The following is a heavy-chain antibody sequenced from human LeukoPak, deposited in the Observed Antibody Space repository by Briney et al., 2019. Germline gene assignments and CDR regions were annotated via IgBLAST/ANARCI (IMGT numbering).Heavy chain of an antibody. Sequence: GGSLRLSCAASEFTVSSNYMSWVRQAPGKGLEWVSVIYSAGSTYYADSVKGRFTISRDNSKNTLYLQMNSLRAEDTAVYYCARAATYSWGQGTLVTVSA. V-gene: IGHV3-66*01. J-gene: IGHJ5*02. CDR2: IYSAGST. CDR3: ARAATYS. CDR1: EFTVSSNY. D-gene: IGHD6-25*01.